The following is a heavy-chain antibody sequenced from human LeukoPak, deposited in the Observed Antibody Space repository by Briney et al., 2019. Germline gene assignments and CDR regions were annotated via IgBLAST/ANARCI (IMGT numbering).Heavy chain of an antibody. D-gene: IGHD6-19*01. Sequence: GGSLRLSCAFSGFISGFTFSSRWMHSVRQAPGEGLVWVSLVKNDGTTNYADYVKGRFTVSRDNAKNTMYLQMNNLRVEDTALYFCHPLGYTSNWGQGTLVTVSS. V-gene: IGHV3-74*01. CDR1: GFISGFTFSSRW. J-gene: IGHJ4*02. CDR3: HPLGYTSN. CDR2: VKNDGTT.